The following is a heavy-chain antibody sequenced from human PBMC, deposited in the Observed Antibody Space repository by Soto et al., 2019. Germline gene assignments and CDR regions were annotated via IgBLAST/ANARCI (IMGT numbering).Heavy chain of an antibody. CDR1: GFTFSSYS. V-gene: IGHV3-21*01. CDR2: ISSSSAYI. Sequence: GGSLRLSCAASGFTFSSYSMNWVRQAPGRGLEWVSSISSSSAYIYYADSVKGRFTISRDNAKDSLYLQMNSLRAEDTAVYYCARALRDSWFDPWGRGTLVTVSS. J-gene: IGHJ5*02. CDR3: ARALRDSWFDP. D-gene: IGHD2-21*02.